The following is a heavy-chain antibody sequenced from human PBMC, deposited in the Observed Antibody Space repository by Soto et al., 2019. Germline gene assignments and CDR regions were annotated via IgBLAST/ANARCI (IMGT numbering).Heavy chain of an antibody. J-gene: IGHJ5*02. CDR1: GFTFSSYS. CDR2: ISSSGSTI. CDR3: ARDITGTNWFDP. V-gene: IGHV3-48*02. D-gene: IGHD1-20*01. Sequence: PGGSLRLSCAASGFTFSSYSMHWVRQAPGKGLEWVSYISSSGSTIYYADSVKGRFTISRDDAKNSLYLQMNSLRDEDTAVYYCARDITGTNWFDPWGQGTLVTVSS.